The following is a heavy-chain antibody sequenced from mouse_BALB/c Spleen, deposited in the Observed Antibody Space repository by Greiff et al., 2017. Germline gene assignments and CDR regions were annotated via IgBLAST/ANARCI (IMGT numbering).Heavy chain of an antibody. CDR1: GYTFTSYW. Sequence: QVQLQQPGAELVKPGASVKLSCKASGYTFTSYWMHWVKQRPGQGLEWIGEINPSNGRTNYNEKFKSKATLTVDKSSSTAYMQLSSLTSEDSAVYYCARGFYGDDDYWGQGTTLTVSS. CDR3: ARGFYGDDDY. J-gene: IGHJ2*01. CDR2: INPSNGRT. V-gene: IGHV1S81*02. D-gene: IGHD1-2*01.